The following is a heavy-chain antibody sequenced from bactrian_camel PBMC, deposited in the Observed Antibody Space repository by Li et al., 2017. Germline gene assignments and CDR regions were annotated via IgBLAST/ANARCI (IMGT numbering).Heavy chain of an antibody. J-gene: IGHJ4*01. D-gene: IGHD3*01. V-gene: IGHV3S31*01. CDR3: AADYRAWCMTAIQAQGVPIPNEYND. Sequence: EVQLVESGGGLVQPGGSLTLSCVASGFTLSSYAMTWVRQAPGKGLEWVSSISMYGSSTFYADSVKGRFTISEDYAENTLYLQLNSLKPEDTAMYYCAADYRAWCMTAIQAQGVPIPNEYNDWGQGTQVTVS. CDR1: GFTLSSYA. CDR2: ISMYGSST.